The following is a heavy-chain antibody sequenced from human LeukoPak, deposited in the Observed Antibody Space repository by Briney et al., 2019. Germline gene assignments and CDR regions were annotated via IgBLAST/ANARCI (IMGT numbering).Heavy chain of an antibody. J-gene: IGHJ4*02. CDR1: GGSFSGYY. CDR3: ARERYSSSSGVDY. D-gene: IGHD6-6*01. CDR2: INHSGST. Sequence: SETLSLTCAVYGGSFSGYYWSWIRQPPGKGLEWIGEINHSGSTNYNPSLKSRVTISVDTSKNQFSLELSSVTAADTAVYYCARERYSSSSGVDYWGQGTLVTVSS. V-gene: IGHV4-34*01.